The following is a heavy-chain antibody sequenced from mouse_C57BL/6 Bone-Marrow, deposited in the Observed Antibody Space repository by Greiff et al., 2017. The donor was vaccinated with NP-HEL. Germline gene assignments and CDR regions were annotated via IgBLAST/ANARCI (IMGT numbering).Heavy chain of an antibody. J-gene: IGHJ4*01. D-gene: IGHD2-4*01. CDR2: IRNKANGYTI. CDR1: GFTFPDYY. V-gene: IGHV7-3*01. CDR3: ARSIYYDYADDPFYGMDY. Sequence: EVKLMASGGGLVQPGGSLSLSCAASGFTFPDYYMSWVRQPPGKALEWVGFIRNKANGYTIEYSASVKGRFTISRDNSQSILYLQMNALRAEDSATYYCARSIYYDYADDPFYGMDYWGQGTSVTVSS.